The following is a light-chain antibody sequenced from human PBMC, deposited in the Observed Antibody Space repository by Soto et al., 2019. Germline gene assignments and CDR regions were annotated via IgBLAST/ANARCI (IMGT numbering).Light chain of an antibody. Sequence: DIVMTQSPLSVPFTPGDPASISCRSSQSLLHSNGYNYLDWYLQKPGQSPQLLIYLGSNRASGVPDRFSGSGSGTDFTLKISRVEAEDVGVYYCMQALQTPRTFGQGTKVAIK. J-gene: IGKJ1*01. CDR2: LGS. CDR1: QSLLHSNGYNY. CDR3: MQALQTPRT. V-gene: IGKV2-28*01.